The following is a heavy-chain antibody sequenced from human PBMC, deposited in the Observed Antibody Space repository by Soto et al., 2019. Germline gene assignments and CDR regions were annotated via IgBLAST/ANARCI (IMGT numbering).Heavy chain of an antibody. V-gene: IGHV1-8*01. Sequence: QVQLVQSGAEVKKPGASVKVSCKASGYTLTSYDINWVRQATGQGLEWMGWMNPNSGNTGYAQKFQGRVTMTRNTSISTAYMELCSLRSEDPAVYYCARGAYYDDSSGPDFDYWCQGPLVTVCS. J-gene: IGHJ4*02. D-gene: IGHD3-22*01. CDR3: ARGAYYDDSSGPDFDY. CDR2: MNPNSGNT. CDR1: GYTLTSYD.